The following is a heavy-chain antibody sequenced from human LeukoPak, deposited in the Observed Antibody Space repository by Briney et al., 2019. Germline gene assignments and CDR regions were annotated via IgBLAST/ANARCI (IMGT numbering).Heavy chain of an antibody. D-gene: IGHD6-13*01. CDR1: GFTFSSYW. CDR2: INQYGNEK. V-gene: IGHV3-7*04. J-gene: IGHJ4*02. CDR3: ARDSSAEKGQQLAN. Sequence: GGSLRLSCAASGFTFSSYWMSWVRQAPGKGLEWVANINQYGNEKYNMDSVRGRFTISKDNAKNSLFLQMNSLRAADTAIYYCARDSSAEKGQQLANWGQGTLVTVSS.